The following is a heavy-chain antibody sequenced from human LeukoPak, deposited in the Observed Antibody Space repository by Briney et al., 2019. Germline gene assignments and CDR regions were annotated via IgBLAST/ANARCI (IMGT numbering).Heavy chain of an antibody. D-gene: IGHD1-26*01. CDR3: VRHIKPAGPWDGMDV. V-gene: IGHV1-18*04. Sequence: ASVKVSCKASGYTFTSYGISWVRQAPGQGLEWVAWISAYNSNKNSPEKFQGRVTMTIDTSTSTAYMELRSLKSDDTAVYYCVRHIKPAGPWDGMDVWGQGTTVIVSS. J-gene: IGHJ6*02. CDR1: GYTFTSYG. CDR2: ISAYNSNK.